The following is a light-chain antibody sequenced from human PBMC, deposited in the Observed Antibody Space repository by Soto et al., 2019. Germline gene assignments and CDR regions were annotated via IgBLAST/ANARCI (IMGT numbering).Light chain of an antibody. CDR1: QSVSSY. CDR3: QQRSNWPVT. Sequence: EIVLTQSPATLSLSPGERATLSCRASQSVSSYLAWYQQKPGQAPRLLIYDASNRATGIPDRFSGSGSGTDFTLTISRLEPEDFAVYYCQQRSNWPVTFGQGTRVEIK. CDR2: DAS. V-gene: IGKV3-11*01. J-gene: IGKJ1*01.